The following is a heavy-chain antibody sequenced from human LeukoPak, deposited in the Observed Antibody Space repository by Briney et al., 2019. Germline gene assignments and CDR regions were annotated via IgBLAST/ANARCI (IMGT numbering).Heavy chain of an antibody. Sequence: ASVKVSCKASGYTFTCYGISWVRQASGQGLEWMGWISAYNGDTNYAQKLQGRVSMTTDTSTSTVYMELRSLRSDDTAVYYCARVVVVVAATTYNWFDPWGQGTLVTVSS. CDR3: ARVVVVVAATTYNWFDP. V-gene: IGHV1-18*01. CDR1: GYTFTCYG. J-gene: IGHJ5*02. D-gene: IGHD2-15*01. CDR2: ISAYNGDT.